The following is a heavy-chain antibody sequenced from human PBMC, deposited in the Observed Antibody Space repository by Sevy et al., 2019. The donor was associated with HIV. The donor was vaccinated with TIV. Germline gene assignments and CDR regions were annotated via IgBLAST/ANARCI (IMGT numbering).Heavy chain of an antibody. CDR1: GFTFSSYS. V-gene: IGHV3-48*01. Sequence: GGSLRLSCAASGFTFSSYSMNWVRQAPGKGLEWVSYISSSSSTIYYADSVKGRFTISRDNAKNSLYLQMNSLRAEDTAVYYCARMGVVATTQSGYYYYYYMDVWGKGTTVTVSS. CDR3: ARMGVVATTQSGYYYYYYMDV. CDR2: ISSSSSTI. D-gene: IGHD5-12*01. J-gene: IGHJ6*03.